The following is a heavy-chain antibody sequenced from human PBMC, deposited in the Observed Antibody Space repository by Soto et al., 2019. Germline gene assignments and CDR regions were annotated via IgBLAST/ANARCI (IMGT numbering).Heavy chain of an antibody. D-gene: IGHD2-2*01. CDR2: ISGSGGST. V-gene: IGHV3-23*01. J-gene: IGHJ6*02. CDR1: GFTFGSYA. Sequence: PVGSLRLSCAASGFTFGSYAMSWVRQTPLRGLEWVSAISGSGGSTYYADSVKGRFTISRDNSKNTLYLQMNSLRAEDTAVYYCAKDLLYCSSTSCYKFQGMDVWGQGTTVTVSS. CDR3: AKDLLYCSSTSCYKFQGMDV.